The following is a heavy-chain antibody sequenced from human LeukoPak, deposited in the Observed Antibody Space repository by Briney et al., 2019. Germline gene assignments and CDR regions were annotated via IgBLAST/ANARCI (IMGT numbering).Heavy chain of an antibody. V-gene: IGHV4-59*01. Sequence: SETLSLTCTVSGGSISSYYWSWIRQPPGKGLEWIGYIYYSGGTNYNPSLKSRVTISVDTSKNQFSLKLSSVTAADTAVYYCAASHYDFWSGPDYYYMDVWGKGTTVTVSS. CDR2: IYYSGGT. J-gene: IGHJ6*03. D-gene: IGHD3-3*01. CDR3: AASHYDFWSGPDYYYMDV. CDR1: GGSISSYY.